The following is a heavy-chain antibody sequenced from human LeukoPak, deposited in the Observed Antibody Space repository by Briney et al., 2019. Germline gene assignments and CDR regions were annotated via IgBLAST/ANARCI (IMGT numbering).Heavy chain of an antibody. CDR2: IKQDGSEK. V-gene: IGHV3-7*04. CDR1: GFTFSRYW. CDR3: ARGGITMVRVALAYYFDY. D-gene: IGHD3-10*01. Sequence: GWALRLSCAASGFTFSRYWMSWVRQDAGRRLEWVANIKQDGSEKYYADSVKGRFTISRDNAKNTLSLQMNSLRAEDTAVYYCARGGITMVRVALAYYFDYWGQGTLVTVSS. J-gene: IGHJ4*02.